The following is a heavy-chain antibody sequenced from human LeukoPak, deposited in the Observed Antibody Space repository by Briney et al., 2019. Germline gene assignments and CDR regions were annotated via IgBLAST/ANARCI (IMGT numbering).Heavy chain of an antibody. D-gene: IGHD5-18*01. V-gene: IGHV1-46*01. Sequence: ASVKVSCKASGYTFTSYYMHWVRQPPGQGLEWMGIINPSGGSTSYAQKFQGRVTMTRDTSTSTVYMELSSLRSEDTAVYYCARDTKLDVDTAMVPDYWGQGTLVTVSS. CDR1: GYTFTSYY. CDR3: ARDTKLDVDTAMVPDY. J-gene: IGHJ4*02. CDR2: INPSGGST.